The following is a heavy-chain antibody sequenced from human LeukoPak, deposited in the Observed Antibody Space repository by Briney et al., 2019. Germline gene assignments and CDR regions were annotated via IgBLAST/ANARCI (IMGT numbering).Heavy chain of an antibody. CDR1: GYTFTSYG. V-gene: IGHV1-2*02. CDR2: INPNSGGT. CDR3: ARERYCSGGSCRKHFDY. D-gene: IGHD2-15*01. Sequence: ASVKVSCKASGYTFTSYGISWVRQAPGQGLEWMGWINPNSGGTNYAQKFQGRVTMTRDTSISTAYMELSRLRSDDTAVYYCARERYCSGGSCRKHFDYWGQGTLVTVSS. J-gene: IGHJ4*02.